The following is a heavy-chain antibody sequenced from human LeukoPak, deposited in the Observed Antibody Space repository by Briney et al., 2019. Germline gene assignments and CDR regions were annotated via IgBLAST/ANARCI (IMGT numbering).Heavy chain of an antibody. CDR3: AKVSGYLYYFDY. CDR1: VFTFSTYS. V-gene: IGHV3-23*01. Sequence: GGSLRLSCVASVFTFSTYSMSWVRQAPGKGLEWVSTITSSGGGAYYADSVKGRFTISRDKSNNTLYLQMNSLRTEDTAQYYCAKVSGYLYYFDYWGQGTLVTVSS. CDR2: ITSSGGGA. D-gene: IGHD3-22*01. J-gene: IGHJ4*02.